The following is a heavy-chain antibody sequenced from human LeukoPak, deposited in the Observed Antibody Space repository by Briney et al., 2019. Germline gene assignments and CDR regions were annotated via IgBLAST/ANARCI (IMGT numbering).Heavy chain of an antibody. J-gene: IGHJ5*02. V-gene: IGHV3-7*01. CDR3: ARGGIAPGYWFDP. CDR1: GFTFSSYW. D-gene: IGHD3-22*01. CDR2: IKQDGSEK. Sequence: GGSLRLSCAASGFTFSSYWMSWVRQAPGKGLEWVANIKQDGSEKYYVDSVKGRFTISRDNAKNSLYLQMNSLRAEDTAVYYCARGGIAPGYWFDPWGQGTLVTVSS.